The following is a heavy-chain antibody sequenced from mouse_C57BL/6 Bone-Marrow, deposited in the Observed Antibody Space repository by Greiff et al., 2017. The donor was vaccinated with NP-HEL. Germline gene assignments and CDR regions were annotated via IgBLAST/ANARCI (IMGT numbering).Heavy chain of an antibody. J-gene: IGHJ2*01. CDR2: IHPSDSDT. CDR3: AIATVLANYYFDN. Sequence: VKLQQPGAELVKPGASVKVSCKASGYTFTSYWMHWVKQRPGQGLEWIGRIHPSDSDTNYNQKFKGKATLTVDKSSSTAYMQLSSLTSEDSAVYYCAIATVLANYYFDNWGQGTTLTVSS. V-gene: IGHV1-74*01. CDR1: GYTFTSYW. D-gene: IGHD1-1*01.